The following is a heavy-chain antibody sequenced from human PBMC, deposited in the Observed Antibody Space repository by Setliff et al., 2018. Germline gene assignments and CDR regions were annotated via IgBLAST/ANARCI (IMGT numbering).Heavy chain of an antibody. D-gene: IGHD6-19*01. CDR2: INHSGNT. V-gene: IGHV4-31*09. Sequence: TLSLTCTVSGGSISSGGYYWSWIRQHPEKGLEWIGEINHSGNTNYNPSLKSRVTISVDKSTNQFSLKLNSVTAADTAVYYCVRTDYSDGRYSMDVWGKGTTVTVSS. J-gene: IGHJ6*03. CDR1: GGSISSGGYY. CDR3: VRTDYSDGRYSMDV.